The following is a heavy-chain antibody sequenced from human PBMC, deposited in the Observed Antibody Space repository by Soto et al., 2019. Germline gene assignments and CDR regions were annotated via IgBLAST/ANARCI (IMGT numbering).Heavy chain of an antibody. Sequence: SETLSLTCTVSGGSISSGDYYWSWIRRPPGKGLEWIGYIYYSGSTYYNPSLKSRFTISVDTSKNQFSLKLSSVTAADTAVYYCARAQGSGFLVSWGQGTLVTVSS. J-gene: IGHJ4*02. CDR1: GGSISSGDYY. V-gene: IGHV4-30-4*01. D-gene: IGHD3-10*01. CDR2: IYYSGST. CDR3: ARAQGSGFLVS.